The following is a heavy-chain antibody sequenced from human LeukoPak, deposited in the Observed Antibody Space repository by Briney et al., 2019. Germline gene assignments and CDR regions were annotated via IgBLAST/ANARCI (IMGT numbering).Heavy chain of an antibody. CDR1: GGSVSSGSYY. J-gene: IGHJ4*02. CDR2: IYYSGST. CDR3: ACTPGYSSGWLVDY. Sequence: PSETLSLTCTVSGGSVSSGSYYWSWIRQPPGKGLEWIGYIYYSGSTNYNPSLKSRVTISVDTSKNQFSLKLCSVTAADTAVYYCACTPGYSSGWLVDYWGQGTLVTVSS. D-gene: IGHD6-19*01. V-gene: IGHV4-61*01.